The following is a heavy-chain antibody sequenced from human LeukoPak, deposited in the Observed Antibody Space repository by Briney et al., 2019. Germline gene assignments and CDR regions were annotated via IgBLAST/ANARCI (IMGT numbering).Heavy chain of an antibody. J-gene: IGHJ6*03. CDR3: ARVAVPFYFWSGSYYYYYMDV. D-gene: IGHD3-3*01. Sequence: ASVKVSCKASGYTFTSYGINWVRQATGQGLEWMGWMNPNSGNTGYAQKFQGRVTITRNTSISTAYMELSSLRSEDTAVYYCARVAVPFYFWSGSYYYYYMDVWGKGTTVTVSS. CDR1: GYTFTSYG. V-gene: IGHV1-8*03. CDR2: MNPNSGNT.